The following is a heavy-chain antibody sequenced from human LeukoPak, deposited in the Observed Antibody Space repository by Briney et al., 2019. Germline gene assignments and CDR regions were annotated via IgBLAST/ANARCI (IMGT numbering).Heavy chain of an antibody. CDR1: GFTFSNYS. J-gene: IGHJ4*01. CDR3: ARRATTERGHSYGLDY. V-gene: IGHV3-21*01. Sequence: GGSLRLSCAASGFTFSNYSMNWVRQAPGKGLEWVSSISFSGSYIYYADSLRGRITISRDNTKNSLYLQMNGLRAEDTAVYYCARRATTERGHSYGLDYWGQGTLVTVSS. CDR2: ISFSGSYI. D-gene: IGHD5-18*01.